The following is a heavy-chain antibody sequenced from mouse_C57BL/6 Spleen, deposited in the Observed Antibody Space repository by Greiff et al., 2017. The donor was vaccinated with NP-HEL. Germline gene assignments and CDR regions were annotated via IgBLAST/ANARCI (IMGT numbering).Heavy chain of an antibody. J-gene: IGHJ3*01. V-gene: IGHV5-17*01. CDR2: ISSGSSTI. Sequence: EVKLMESGGGLVKPGGSLKLSCAASGFTFSDYGMHWVRQAPEKGLEWVAYISSGSSTIYYADTVKGRSTISRDNAKNTLFLQMTSLRSEDTAMYYCARAGYGPFAYWGQGTLVTVSA. D-gene: IGHD2-10*02. CDR3: ARAGYGPFAY. CDR1: GFTFSDYG.